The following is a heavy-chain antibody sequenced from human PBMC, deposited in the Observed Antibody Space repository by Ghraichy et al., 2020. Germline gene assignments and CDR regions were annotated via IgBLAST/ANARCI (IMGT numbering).Heavy chain of an antibody. CDR3: ARGGTRGSINDAFDI. D-gene: IGHD2-15*01. Sequence: SVKVSCKASGGTFSSYAISWVRQAPGQGLEWMGGIIPIFGTANYAQKFQGRVTITADESTSTAYMELSSLRSEDTAVYYCARGGTRGSINDAFDIWGQGTMVTVSS. CDR1: GGTFSSYA. V-gene: IGHV1-69*13. J-gene: IGHJ3*02. CDR2: IIPIFGTA.